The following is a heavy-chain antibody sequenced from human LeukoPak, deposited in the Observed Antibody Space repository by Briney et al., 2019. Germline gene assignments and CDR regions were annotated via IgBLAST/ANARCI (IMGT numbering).Heavy chain of an antibody. D-gene: IGHD4-23*01. Sequence: GGSLTQSFLGSRFPPLCQLSSGVRQAPGKGLEWVGNIKQDGSEKYYVDSVKGRFTISTDNAKNPLYLQRNCLRAEDTAVYYCAREDYNFRITNSNYHFYVSGNGTTVTVSS. J-gene: IGHJ6*01. V-gene: IGHV3-7*01. CDR2: IKQDGSEK. CDR3: AREDYNFRITNSNYHFYV. CDR1: RFPPLCQL.